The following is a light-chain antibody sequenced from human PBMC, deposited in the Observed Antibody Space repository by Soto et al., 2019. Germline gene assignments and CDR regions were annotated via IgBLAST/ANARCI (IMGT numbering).Light chain of an antibody. CDR2: GAS. V-gene: IGKV3-15*01. CDR3: QQYGSPPYT. Sequence: EIVMTQSPATLSVSPGERATLSCRASQSVSSNLAWYQQKPGQAPRLLIYGASTRATGIPARFSGSGSGTDFTLTISRLEPEDFAVYYCQQYGSPPYTFGQGTRLEIK. J-gene: IGKJ2*01. CDR1: QSVSSN.